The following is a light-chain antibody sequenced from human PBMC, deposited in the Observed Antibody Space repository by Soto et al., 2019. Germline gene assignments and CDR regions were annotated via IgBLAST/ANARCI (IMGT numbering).Light chain of an antibody. J-gene: IGKJ1*01. V-gene: IGKV3-15*01. CDR2: GAS. CDR1: QVLSSN. CDR3: QQYNAWPWT. Sequence: EIVMTQSPATLSVSPGERATLSCRASQVLSSNLAWYQQKPGQAPRLLIYGASTRATGVPDRFSGSGSGTEFTLTISSLQSEDFAVYCCQQYNAWPWTFGQGTKVE.